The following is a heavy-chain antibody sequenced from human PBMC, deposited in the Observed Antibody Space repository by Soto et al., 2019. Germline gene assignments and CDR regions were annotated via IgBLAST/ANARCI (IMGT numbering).Heavy chain of an antibody. CDR1: GFTFSSYG. Sequence: GGSLRLSCAASGFTFSSYGMHWVRQAPGKGLEWVAVIWYDGSNKYYADSVKGRFTISRDNSKNTLYLQMNSLRAEDTAVYYYARERIAVAVGVFDIWAQGTMVTVSS. CDR2: IWYDGSNK. V-gene: IGHV3-33*01. D-gene: IGHD6-19*01. J-gene: IGHJ3*02. CDR3: ARERIAVAVGVFDI.